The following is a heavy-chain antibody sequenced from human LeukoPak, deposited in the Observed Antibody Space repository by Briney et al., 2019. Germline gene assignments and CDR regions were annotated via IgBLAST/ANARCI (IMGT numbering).Heavy chain of an antibody. D-gene: IGHD2-15*01. V-gene: IGHV4-34*01. CDR2: INHSGST. CDR3: ARVLPSVAASDY. J-gene: IGHJ4*02. CDR1: GGSFSGYY. Sequence: SETLSLTCAVYGGSFSGYYWSWIRQPPGKGLEWIGEINHSGSTNYNPSLKSRVTISVDTSKNQFSLELSSVTAADTAVYYCARVLPSVAASDYWGQGTLVTVSS.